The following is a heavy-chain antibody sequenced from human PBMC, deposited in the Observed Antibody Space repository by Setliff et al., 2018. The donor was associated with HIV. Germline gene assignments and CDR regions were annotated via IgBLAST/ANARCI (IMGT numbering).Heavy chain of an antibody. D-gene: IGHD6-25*01. CDR3: ARAATFEYFVY. V-gene: IGHV4-34*10. CDR1: GASFNAYF. CDR2: VIQSGAT. Sequence: SETLSLTCAVYGASFNAYFWTWIRQPPGKGLEWIGEVIQSGATNYNTSLKSRLTMSGDTSKNQFSLKLTSVTAADTSLYYCARAATFEYFVYWGQGTLVTVSS. J-gene: IGHJ1*01.